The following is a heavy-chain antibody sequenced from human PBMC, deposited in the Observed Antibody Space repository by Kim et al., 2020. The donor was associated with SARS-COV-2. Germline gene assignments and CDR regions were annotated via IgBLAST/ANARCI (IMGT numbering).Heavy chain of an antibody. V-gene: IGHV1-3*01. J-gene: IGHJ3*02. CDR3: ARGGGVLRYFDWLPEPDDAFDI. D-gene: IGHD3-9*01. CDR1: GYTFTSYA. Sequence: ASVKVSCKASGYTFTSYAMHWVRQAPGQRLEWMGWINAGNGNTKYSQKFQGRVTITRDTSASTAYMELSSLRSEDTAVYYCARGGGVLRYFDWLPEPDDAFDIWGQGTMVTVSS. CDR2: INAGNGNT.